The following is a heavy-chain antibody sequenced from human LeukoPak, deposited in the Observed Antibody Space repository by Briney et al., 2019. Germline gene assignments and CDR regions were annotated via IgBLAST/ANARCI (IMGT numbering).Heavy chain of an antibody. CDR2: INHSGST. CDR1: GGSFSGCY. CDR3: ARDSSNDYSNYNYYYGMDV. Sequence: SETLSLTCAVYGGSFSGCYWSWIRQPPGKGLEWIGEINHSGSTNYNPSLKSRVTISVDTSKNQFSLKLSSVTAADTAVYYCARDSSNDYSNYNYYYGMDVWVQGTTVTVSS. D-gene: IGHD4-11*01. V-gene: IGHV4-34*01. J-gene: IGHJ6*02.